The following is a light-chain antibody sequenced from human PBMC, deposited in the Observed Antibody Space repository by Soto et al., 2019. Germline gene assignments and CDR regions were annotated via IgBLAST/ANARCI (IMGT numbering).Light chain of an antibody. CDR2: AAS. Sequence: EVVLTQSPGTVSLSPGERATLSCRASQSVTSNYLAWYQLKPGQAPRLLIYAASSRATGIPDRFSGSGSGTDFTLSISRLEPEDFAVYYCHQYGSSITWTFGQGTKVEIK. V-gene: IGKV3-20*01. CDR1: QSVTSNY. CDR3: HQYGSSITWT. J-gene: IGKJ1*01.